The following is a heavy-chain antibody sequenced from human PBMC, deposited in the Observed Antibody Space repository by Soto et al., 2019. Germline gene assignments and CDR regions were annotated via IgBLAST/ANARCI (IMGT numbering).Heavy chain of an antibody. CDR1: GFTFSSYW. Sequence: EVQLVESGGGLVQPGGSLRLSCAASGFTFSSYWMHWVRQAPGKGLVWVSRINSDGSSTSYADSVKGRFTISRDNAKNTLYLQMNSLRAEDTAVYYCARDRVTMIVVNGMDVGGQGTTVTVSS. CDR2: INSDGSST. V-gene: IGHV3-74*01. D-gene: IGHD3-22*01. J-gene: IGHJ6*02. CDR3: ARDRVTMIVVNGMDV.